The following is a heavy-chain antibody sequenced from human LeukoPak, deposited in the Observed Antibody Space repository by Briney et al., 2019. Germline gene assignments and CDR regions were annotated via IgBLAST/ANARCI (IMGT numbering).Heavy chain of an antibody. D-gene: IGHD6-19*01. CDR3: ASIAVAGHGLFDY. J-gene: IGHJ4*02. Sequence: PETLSLTCTVSGGSISSYYWSWIRQPPGKGLEWIGYIYYSGSTNYNPSLKSRVTISVDTSKNQFSLKLSSVTAADTAVYYCASIAVAGHGLFDYWGQGTLVTVSS. CDR1: GGSISSYY. CDR2: IYYSGST. V-gene: IGHV4-59*08.